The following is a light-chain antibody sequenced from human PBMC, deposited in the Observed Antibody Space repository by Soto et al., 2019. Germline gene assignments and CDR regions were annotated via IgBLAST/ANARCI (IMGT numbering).Light chain of an antibody. CDR2: DAS. Sequence: DIQMTHSPSTLSGSVGDRVTITCRASQTISSWLAWYQQKPGKATKLLIYDASSLESGVPSRFSGSGSGTDFTLTISSLQPDDFATYFCQQCYRYWTFGQGTKVDIK. CDR3: QQCYRYWT. V-gene: IGKV1-5*01. CDR1: QTISSW. J-gene: IGKJ1*01.